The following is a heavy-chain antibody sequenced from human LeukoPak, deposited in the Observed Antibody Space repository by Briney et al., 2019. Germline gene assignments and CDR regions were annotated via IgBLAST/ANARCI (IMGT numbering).Heavy chain of an antibody. CDR1: GFTFSSYA. Sequence: PGGSLRLSCAASGFTFSSYAMHWVRQAPGKGLEWVAVISYDGSNKYYADSVKGRFTISRDNSKNTLYLQMNSLRAEDTAVYYCARENWGSDYWGQGTLVTVSS. CDR3: ARENWGSDY. CDR2: ISYDGSNK. J-gene: IGHJ4*02. V-gene: IGHV3-30-3*01. D-gene: IGHD7-27*01.